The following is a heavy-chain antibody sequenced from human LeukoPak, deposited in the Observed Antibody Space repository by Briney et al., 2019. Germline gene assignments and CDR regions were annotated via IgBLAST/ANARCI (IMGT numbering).Heavy chain of an antibody. CDR2: IYSGGST. D-gene: IGHD3-10*01. Sequence: GGSLRLSCAASGFTVSSNYMNWVRQAPGKGLEWISVIYSGGSTYYADSVKGRFTISRDNSKNTLYLQMNSLRAEDTAVYYCAKASRLLHGSGSYPGYFDYWGQGALVTVSS. CDR1: GFTVSSNY. CDR3: AKASRLLHGSGSYPGYFDY. V-gene: IGHV3-53*01. J-gene: IGHJ4*02.